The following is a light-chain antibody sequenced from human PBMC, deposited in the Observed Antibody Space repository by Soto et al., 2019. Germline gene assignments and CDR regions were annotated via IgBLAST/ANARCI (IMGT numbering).Light chain of an antibody. V-gene: IGKV1-27*01. CDR2: AAS. CDR1: QAIGNY. Sequence: DIQVTQFPSSLSASVGDRITITCRASQAIGNYLAWYQQKPGKVPKLLIYAASTLQSGVPSRFSGSRSGTDITLTVSSLQPEDVATYYCQKYNSAPLTFGPGTKVEIK. J-gene: IGKJ3*01. CDR3: QKYNSAPLT.